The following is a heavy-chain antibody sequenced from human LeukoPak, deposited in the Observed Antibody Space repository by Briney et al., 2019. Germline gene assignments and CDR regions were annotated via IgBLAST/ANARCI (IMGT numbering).Heavy chain of an antibody. CDR2: MYYSGST. J-gene: IGHJ4*02. V-gene: IGHV4-39*01. D-gene: IGHD6-19*01. CDR1: GGSISSSSIYL. Sequence: SETLSLTRTVSGGSISSSSIYLWGWIRQPPGKGLEWIGSMYYSGSTYYNSSLKSRVTISVDTSKNQFSLKLSSVTAADTAVYYCATHSNGWSVDYWGQGTLITVSS. CDR3: ATHSNGWSVDY.